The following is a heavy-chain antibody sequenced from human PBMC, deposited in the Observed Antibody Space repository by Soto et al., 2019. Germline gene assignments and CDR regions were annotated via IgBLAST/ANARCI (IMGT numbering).Heavy chain of an antibody. D-gene: IGHD6-19*01. CDR1: GFTFNNYA. J-gene: IGHJ4*02. V-gene: IGHV3-23*01. Sequence: EVQLLESGGGLVQPGGSLRLSCAASGFTFNNYAMNWVRQAPGKGLEWVSGISGSAATTHFADSVKGRFTISRDNSKNTVYLQMDSLRVDDTAVYYCAKGLTGYNSGWYATWCFDSLGQGALVTVSS. CDR3: AKGLTGYNSGWYATWCFDS. CDR2: ISGSAATT.